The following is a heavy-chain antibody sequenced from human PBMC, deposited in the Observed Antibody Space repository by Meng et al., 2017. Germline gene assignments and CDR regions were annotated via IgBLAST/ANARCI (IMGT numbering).Heavy chain of an antibody. V-gene: IGHV1-18*01. Sequence: ASVKVSCKASGYTFTSYGISWVRQAPGQGLEWMGWISAYNGNTNYAQKLQGRVTMTTDTSTSTAYMELSSLRSEDTAVYYCARDQVTKGFDPWGQGTLVTVSS. J-gene: IGHJ5*02. CDR2: ISAYNGNT. CDR3: ARDQVTKGFDP. CDR1: GYTFTSYG. D-gene: IGHD4-17*01.